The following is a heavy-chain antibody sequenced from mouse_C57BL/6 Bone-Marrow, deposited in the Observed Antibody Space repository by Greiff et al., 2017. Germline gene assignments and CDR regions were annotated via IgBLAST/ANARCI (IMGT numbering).Heavy chain of an antibody. J-gene: IGHJ4*01. CDR2: TFYSGIT. CDR3: ARDESNPYAMDY. D-gene: IGHD2-5*01. CDR1: GFSINSDCY. V-gene: IGHV3-3*01. Sequence: EVMLVESGPSLVRPSQTLSLTCTVTGFSINSDCYWIWIRQFPGNKLEYIGYTFYSGITYYNPSLESRTYITRDTSKNQFSLKLSSVTTEDTATYDCARDESNPYAMDYWGQGTSVTVSS.